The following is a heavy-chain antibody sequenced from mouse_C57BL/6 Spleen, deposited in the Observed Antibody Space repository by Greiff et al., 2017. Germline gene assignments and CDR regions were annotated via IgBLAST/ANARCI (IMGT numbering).Heavy chain of an antibody. Sequence: EVMLVESGGGLVKPGGSLKLSCAASGFTFSSYAMSWVRQTPEKRLEWVATISDGGSYTYYPDNVKGRFTISRDNAKNNLYLQMSLLKSEDTAMYYCATYGNSSAWFAYWGQGTLVTVSA. D-gene: IGHD2-1*01. V-gene: IGHV5-4*03. CDR3: ATYGNSSAWFAY. J-gene: IGHJ3*01. CDR1: GFTFSSYA. CDR2: ISDGGSYT.